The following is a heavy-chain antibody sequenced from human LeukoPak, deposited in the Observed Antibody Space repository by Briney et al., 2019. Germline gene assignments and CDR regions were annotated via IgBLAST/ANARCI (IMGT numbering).Heavy chain of an antibody. V-gene: IGHV3-9*01. J-gene: IGHJ3*02. Sequence: GRSLRLPCAALGFSFDDYAMYWVRQAPGKGLEWVSGISWSSVSIGYADSVKGRFTISRDNAKNSLYLQMNSLKAEDTALYYCAKRKAGGYALDIWGQGTMVTVSS. D-gene: IGHD3-16*01. CDR2: ISWSSVSI. CDR1: GFSFDDYA. CDR3: AKRKAGGYALDI.